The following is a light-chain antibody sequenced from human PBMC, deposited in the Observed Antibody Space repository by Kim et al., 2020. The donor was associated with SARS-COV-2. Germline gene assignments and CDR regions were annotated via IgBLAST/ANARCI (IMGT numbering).Light chain of an antibody. CDR3: ATWDTSLSAFV. CDR1: SSNIGKNF. Sequence: GQKVTISCSGSSSNIGKNFVSWYQQFPGTAPKLLIYDTNKRPSGIPDRFSGSKSGTSATLDIAGLQTGDETDYYCATWDTSLSAFVFGTGTKVTVL. J-gene: IGLJ1*01. CDR2: DTN. V-gene: IGLV1-51*01.